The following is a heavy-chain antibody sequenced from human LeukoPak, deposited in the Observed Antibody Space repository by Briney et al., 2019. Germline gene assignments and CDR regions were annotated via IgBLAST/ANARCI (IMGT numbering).Heavy chain of an antibody. V-gene: IGHV4-59*12. CDR2: IYYSGST. Sequence: SETLSLTCTVSGGSISSYYWSWIRQPPGKGLEWIGYIYYSGSTNYNPSLKSRVTISVDTSKNQFSLKLSSVTAADTAVYYCARALGYYYDSSKGNWFDPWGQGTLVTVSS. CDR1: GGSISSYY. J-gene: IGHJ5*02. D-gene: IGHD3-22*01. CDR3: ARALGYYYDSSKGNWFDP.